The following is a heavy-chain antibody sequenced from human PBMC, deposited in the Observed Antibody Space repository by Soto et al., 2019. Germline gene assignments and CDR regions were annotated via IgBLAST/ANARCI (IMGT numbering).Heavy chain of an antibody. CDR1: GYSFTSYW. D-gene: IGHD3-10*01. CDR3: AGVRFYAEREYYFDY. J-gene: IGHJ4*02. Sequence: GESLKISCKGSGYSFTSYWIGWVRQMPGKGLEWMGIIYPGDSDTRYSPSFQGQVTISADKSISTAYLQWSSLKASDTAMYYCAGVRFYAEREYYFDYWGQGTLVTVSS. V-gene: IGHV5-51*01. CDR2: IYPGDSDT.